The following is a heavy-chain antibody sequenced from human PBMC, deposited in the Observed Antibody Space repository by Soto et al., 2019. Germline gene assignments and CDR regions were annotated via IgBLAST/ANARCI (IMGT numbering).Heavy chain of an antibody. J-gene: IGHJ4*02. D-gene: IGHD6-13*01. CDR1: GFTFSSYG. CDR2: IWYDGSNK. CDR3: ASAPIAAAGHGDY. Sequence: QVQLVESGGGVVQPGRYLRLSCAASGFTFSSYGMHWVRQAPGKGLEWVAVIWYDGSNKYYADSVKGRFTISRDNSKNTLYLQMNSLRAEDTAVYYCASAPIAAAGHGDYWGQGTMVTFSS. V-gene: IGHV3-33*01.